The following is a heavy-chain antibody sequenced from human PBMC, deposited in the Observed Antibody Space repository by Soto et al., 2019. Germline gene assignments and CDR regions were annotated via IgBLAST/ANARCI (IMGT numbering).Heavy chain of an antibody. CDR2: IYYSGST. CDR3: ARDGGFYYGMDV. Sequence: QVQLQESGPGLVKPSETLSLTCTVSGGSIGSYYWNWIRQPTGQVLEGIGKIYYSGSTNYNPSLKRRSAISGDTSNTQFSPTLSSVNAADSAVYYCARDGGFYYGMDVWGQGTTVTVSS. J-gene: IGHJ6*02. CDR1: GGSIGSYY. V-gene: IGHV4-59*01.